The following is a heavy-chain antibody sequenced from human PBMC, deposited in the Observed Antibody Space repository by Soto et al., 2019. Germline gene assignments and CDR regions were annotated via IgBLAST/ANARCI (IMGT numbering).Heavy chain of an antibody. D-gene: IGHD2-2*01. CDR3: AREDIVVVPAAMPYYYYYMDV. Sequence: PGGSLRLSCAASGFTFSSYGMHWVRQAPGKGLEWVAVIWYDGSNKYYADSVKGRFTISRDNSKNTLYLQMNSLRAEDTAVYYCAREDIVVVPAAMPYYYYYMDVWGKGTTVTVS. V-gene: IGHV3-33*01. CDR1: GFTFSSYG. J-gene: IGHJ6*03. CDR2: IWYDGSNK.